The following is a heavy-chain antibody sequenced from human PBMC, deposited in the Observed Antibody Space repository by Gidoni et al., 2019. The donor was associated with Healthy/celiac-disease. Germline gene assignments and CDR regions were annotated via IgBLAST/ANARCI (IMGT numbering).Heavy chain of an antibody. Sequence: QVQLVESGGGLVKPGGSLRLSCAASGFPFSDYYMSWIRQAPGKGLEWVSYISSSSSYTNYADSVKGRFTISRDNAKNSLYLQMNSLRAEDTAVYYCARDLPLGPYYMDVWGKGTTVTVSS. J-gene: IGHJ6*03. CDR1: GFPFSDYY. CDR2: ISSSSSYT. V-gene: IGHV3-11*06. CDR3: ARDLPLGPYYMDV.